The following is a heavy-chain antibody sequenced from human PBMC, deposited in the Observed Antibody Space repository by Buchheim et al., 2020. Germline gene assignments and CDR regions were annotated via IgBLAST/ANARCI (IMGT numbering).Heavy chain of an antibody. V-gene: IGHV3-23*01. CDR3: AKVVWNYEITGYALFDY. Sequence: GQLLESGGGLVQPGGSLRLSCAASGFTFSSYAMSWVRQAPGKGLEWVSSISDNGGSTYYADSVKGRFTISRDNSKNTLFLQMNSLRAEDTAVYYCAKVVWNYEITGYALFDYWGQGTL. CDR2: ISDNGGST. J-gene: IGHJ4*02. CDR1: GFTFSSYA. D-gene: IGHD3-22*01.